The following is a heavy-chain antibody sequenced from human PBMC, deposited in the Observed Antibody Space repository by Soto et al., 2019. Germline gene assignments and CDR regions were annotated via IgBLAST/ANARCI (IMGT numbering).Heavy chain of an antibody. D-gene: IGHD6-13*01. CDR1: GFTFSNAW. V-gene: IGHV3-15*01. CDR2: IKSKTDGGTT. CDR3: TTQYIAAAVGWFDP. J-gene: IGHJ5*02. Sequence: EVPLVESGGGLVKPGGSLRLSCAASGFTFSNAWMSWVRQAPGKGLEWVGRIKSKTDGGTTDYAAPVKGRFTISRDDSKNTLYLQMNSLKTEDTAVYYCTTQYIAAAVGWFDPWGQGTLVTVSS.